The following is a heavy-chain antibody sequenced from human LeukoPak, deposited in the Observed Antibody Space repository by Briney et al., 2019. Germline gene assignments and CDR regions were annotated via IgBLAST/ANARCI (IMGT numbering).Heavy chain of an antibody. CDR1: GLTFSSYG. CDR2: ISYDGSNK. J-gene: IGHJ6*02. CDR3: ARDPSQGPGRITMVRGPRYGMDV. Sequence: HSGGSLRLSCAASGLTFSSYGMHWVRQAPGKGLEWVAVISYDGSNKYYADSVKGRFTISRDNSKNTLYLQMNSLRAEDTAVYYCARDPSQGPGRITMVRGPRYGMDVWGQGTTVTVSS. V-gene: IGHV3-30*19. D-gene: IGHD3-10*01.